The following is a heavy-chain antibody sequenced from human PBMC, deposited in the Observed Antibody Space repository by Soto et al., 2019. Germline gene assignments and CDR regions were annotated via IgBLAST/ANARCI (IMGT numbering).Heavy chain of an antibody. V-gene: IGHV3-30*03. Sequence: QVQLVESGGGVFQPGRSLRLSCAVSGFTFSSYGMHWVRQAPGKGLEWVAVISYDGSNKYYADSVRGRFIISRDNSKNTLYLQMSILSAEATAVYYCVSRVPAATYGAPYFHPWGQGTLVTVSS. D-gene: IGHD2-2*01. CDR3: VSRVPAATYGAPYFHP. CDR2: ISYDGSNK. CDR1: GFTFSSYG. J-gene: IGHJ5*02.